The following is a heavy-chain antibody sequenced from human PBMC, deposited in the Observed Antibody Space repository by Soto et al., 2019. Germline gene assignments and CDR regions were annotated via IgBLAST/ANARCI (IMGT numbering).Heavy chain of an antibody. Sequence: SETLSLTCTVPGGSISSSSYYWGWIRRPPGKGLEWIGSIYYSGSTYYNPSLKSRVTISVDTSKNQFSLKLSSVTAADTAVYYCARRSTTIFGVVLENYYYYGMDVWGQGTTVTVSS. J-gene: IGHJ6*02. CDR2: IYYSGST. V-gene: IGHV4-39*01. CDR1: GGSISSSSYY. D-gene: IGHD3-3*01. CDR3: ARRSTTIFGVVLENYYYYGMDV.